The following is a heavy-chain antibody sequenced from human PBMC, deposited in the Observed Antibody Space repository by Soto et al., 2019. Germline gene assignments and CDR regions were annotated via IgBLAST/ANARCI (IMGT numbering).Heavy chain of an antibody. CDR2: IWYDGSNK. J-gene: IGHJ4*02. CDR3: ATDYDSSGYPSGY. Sequence: VQLVESGGGLVQPGGSLRLSCAASGFTFSSYGMHWVRQAPGKGLEWVAVIWYDGSNKYYADSVKGRFTISRDNSKNTLYLQMNSLRAEDTAVYYCATDYDSSGYPSGYWGQGTLVTVSS. V-gene: IGHV3-33*08. D-gene: IGHD3-22*01. CDR1: GFTFSSYG.